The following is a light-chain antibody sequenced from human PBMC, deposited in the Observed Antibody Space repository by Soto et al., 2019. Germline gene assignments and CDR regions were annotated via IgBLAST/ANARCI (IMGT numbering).Light chain of an antibody. Sequence: ELVLTQSPGTLSLSPGERATLSCRANESVRNNSLAWYQQQPGQPPRLLIFGASSRATGIPDRITGIGSGADFNLTISRLEPADFAVYFCHHYGYGADTFGQGTKLEIK. V-gene: IGKV3-20*01. CDR1: ESVRNNS. J-gene: IGKJ2*01. CDR2: GAS. CDR3: HHYGYGADT.